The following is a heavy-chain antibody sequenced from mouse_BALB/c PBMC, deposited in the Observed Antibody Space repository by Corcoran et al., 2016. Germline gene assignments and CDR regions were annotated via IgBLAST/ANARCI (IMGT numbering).Heavy chain of an antibody. CDR1: GFSLSASGMG. CDR2: IYWDDDK. J-gene: IGHJ2*01. V-gene: IGHV8-12*01. D-gene: IGHD2-1*01. Sequence: QVTLKESGPGILQPSQTLSPTCSFSGFSLSASGMGVSWIRQPSGKGLEWLAHIYWDDDKRYNPSLKSRLTISKDTSSNQVFLKITSVDTADTATYYCARSDGNYFDYWGQGTTLTVSS. CDR3: ARSDGNYFDY.